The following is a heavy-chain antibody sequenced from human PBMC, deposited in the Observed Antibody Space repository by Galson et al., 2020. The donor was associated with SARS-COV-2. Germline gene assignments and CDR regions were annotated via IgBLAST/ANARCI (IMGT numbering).Heavy chain of an antibody. CDR3: ARLVVLAQRPNWFDP. J-gene: IGHJ5*02. CDR2: IYYSGST. D-gene: IGHD6-13*01. V-gene: IGHV4-59*01. CDR1: GGSISSYY. Sequence: ETSETLSLTCTVSGGSISSYYWSWIRQPPGKGLEWIGYIYYSGSTNYNPSLKSRVTILVDTSKNQFSLKLSSVTAADTAVYYCARLVVLAQRPNWFDPWGQGTLVTVSS.